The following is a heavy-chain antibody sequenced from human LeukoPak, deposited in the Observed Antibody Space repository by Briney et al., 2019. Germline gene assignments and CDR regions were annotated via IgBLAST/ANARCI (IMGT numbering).Heavy chain of an antibody. V-gene: IGHV1-2*02. CDR3: ARGGYYGSGRDWFDP. D-gene: IGHD3-10*01. CDR1: GYTFTGYN. CDR2: INPNSGGT. J-gene: IGHJ5*02. Sequence: ASVKVSCKASGYTFTGYNMHWVRLAPGQGLEWMGWINPNSGGTNYAQKFQGRVTMTRDTSISTAYMELSRLRSDDTAVYYCARGGYYGSGRDWFDPWGQGTLVTVSS.